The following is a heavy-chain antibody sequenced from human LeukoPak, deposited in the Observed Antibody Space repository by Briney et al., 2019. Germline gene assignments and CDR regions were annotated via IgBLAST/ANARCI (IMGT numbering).Heavy chain of an antibody. D-gene: IGHD6-19*01. J-gene: IGHJ3*02. CDR2: ISWNSGSI. V-gene: IGHV3-9*01. Sequence: PGRSLRLSCAASGFTFDDYAMHWVRQAPGKGLEWVSGISWNSGSIGYADSVKGRFIISGDNAKNSLYLQMNSLRAEDTALYYCAKDRGRGSSGAFDIWGQGTMVTVSS. CDR1: GFTFDDYA. CDR3: AKDRGRGSSGAFDI.